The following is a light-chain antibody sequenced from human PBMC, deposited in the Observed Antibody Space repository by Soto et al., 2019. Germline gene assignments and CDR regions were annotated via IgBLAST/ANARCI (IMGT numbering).Light chain of an antibody. CDR3: QQFHSFPYT. J-gene: IGKJ2*01. Sequence: DIPMTQSPSTLSASVGDRVTITCRTSQSIGDWLAWYQQKPGKAPKLLIYKASSLQSGVPSRFSGSGSGAEFTLTISSLQPDDFATYYCQQFHSFPYTFGQGTGLEI. V-gene: IGKV1-5*03. CDR1: QSIGDW. CDR2: KAS.